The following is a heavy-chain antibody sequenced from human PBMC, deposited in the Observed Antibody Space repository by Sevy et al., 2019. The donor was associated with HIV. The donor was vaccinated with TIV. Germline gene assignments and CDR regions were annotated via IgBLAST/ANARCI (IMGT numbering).Heavy chain of an antibody. CDR3: ARDRQGITVAGTAIDY. J-gene: IGHJ4*02. Sequence: GGSLRLSCTASGFTFSSYEMNWVRQAPGKGLEWVSYITLSGSTIYYADSVKGRFTSSRDNAKKSLYLQMNSLRAEETAVYYCARDRQGITVAGTAIDYWGQGTLVTVSS. CDR1: GFTFSSYE. D-gene: IGHD6-19*01. V-gene: IGHV3-48*03. CDR2: ITLSGSTI.